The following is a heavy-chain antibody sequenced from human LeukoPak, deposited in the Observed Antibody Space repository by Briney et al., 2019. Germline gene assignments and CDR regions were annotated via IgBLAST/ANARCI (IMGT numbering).Heavy chain of an antibody. V-gene: IGHV4-39*07. CDR1: SGSISSYY. D-gene: IGHD3-22*01. CDR3: ARDNSLDSSGSYY. CDR2: IYYSGST. J-gene: IGHJ4*02. Sequence: PSETLSLTCTVSSGSISSYYWGWIRQPPGKGLEWIGSIYYSGSTYYNPSLKSRVTISVDTSKNQFSLKLSSVTAADTAVYYCARDNSLDSSGSYYWGQGTLVTVSS.